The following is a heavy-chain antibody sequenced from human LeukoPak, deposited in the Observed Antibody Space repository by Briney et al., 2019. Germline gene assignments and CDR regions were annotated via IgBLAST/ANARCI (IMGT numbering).Heavy chain of an antibody. V-gene: IGHV1-8*03. CDR1: GYTFTSYD. CDR3: ARGTSITIFGVVIRGYYYMDV. CDR2: MNPNSGNT. D-gene: IGHD3-3*01. J-gene: IGHJ6*03. Sequence: ASVKVSCKASGYTFTSYDINWVRQATGQGLEWMGWMNPNSGNTGYAQKFQGRVTITRNTSISTAYMELSSLRSEDTAVYYCARGTSITIFGVVIRGYYYMDVXXKGTTVTVS.